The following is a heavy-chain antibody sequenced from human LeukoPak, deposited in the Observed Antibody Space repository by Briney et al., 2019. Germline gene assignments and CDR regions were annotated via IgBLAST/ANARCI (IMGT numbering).Heavy chain of an antibody. D-gene: IGHD2-8*01. Sequence: PGGSLRLSCAASGFTFSSYAMHWVRQAPGKGLEWVAVISYDGSNKYYADSVKGRFTISRDNSKNTLYLQMNSLRAEDTAVYYCVRGPERTGVGTRYYYDMDVWGQGTTVSVSS. CDR3: VRGPERTGVGTRYYYDMDV. V-gene: IGHV3-30-3*01. CDR1: GFTFSSYA. J-gene: IGHJ6*01. CDR2: ISYDGSNK.